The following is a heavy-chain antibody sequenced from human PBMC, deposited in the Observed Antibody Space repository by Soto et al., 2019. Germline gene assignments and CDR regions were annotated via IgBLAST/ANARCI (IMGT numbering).Heavy chain of an antibody. V-gene: IGHV3-23*01. J-gene: IGHJ5*02. D-gene: IGHD3-22*01. CDR3: ARIPTLYHDRRGFYGWLDP. Sequence: GGSLRLSCVASGFRFSDYSMTWVRQGPGRGLEWVAVISADGRSTYFADSVKGRFTISRNNFNKTLNLQMHSLRADDTAVYHCARIPTLYHDRRGFYGWLDPCGEGTRVTVYS. CDR1: GFRFSDYS. CDR2: ISADGRST.